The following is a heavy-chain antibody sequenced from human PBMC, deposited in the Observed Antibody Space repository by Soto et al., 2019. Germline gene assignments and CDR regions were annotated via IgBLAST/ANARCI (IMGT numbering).Heavy chain of an antibody. Sequence: LSLTCTVSGVSIRSYYWSWVRQSAGKGLEWIGRIYVSGINNYNPSLRSRVTMSEDTSKNQLSLTLTSVTAADTAIYYCARAAKFGELYHWGQGTPVTVSS. CDR3: ARAAKFGELYH. CDR1: GVSIRSYY. J-gene: IGHJ5*02. CDR2: IYVSGIN. V-gene: IGHV4-4*07. D-gene: IGHD3-10*02.